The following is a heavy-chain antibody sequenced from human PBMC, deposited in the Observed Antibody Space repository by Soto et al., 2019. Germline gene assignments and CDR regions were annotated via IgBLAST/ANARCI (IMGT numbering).Heavy chain of an antibody. J-gene: IGHJ6*03. CDR3: ATGGEYNWNGSQYYYYYYMDG. CDR1: GYTFTSYG. V-gene: IGHV1-18*01. Sequence: ASVKVSCKASGYTFTSYGISWVRQAPGQGLEWMGWISAYNGNTNYAQKLQGRVTMTTDTSTSTAYMELRSLRSDDTAVYYCATGGEYNWNGSQYYYYYYMDGWGKGTTVPVSS. D-gene: IGHD1-20*01. CDR2: ISAYNGNT.